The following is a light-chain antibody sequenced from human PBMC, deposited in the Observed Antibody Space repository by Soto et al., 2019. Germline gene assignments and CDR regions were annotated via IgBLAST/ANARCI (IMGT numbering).Light chain of an antibody. Sequence: QSALTQPASVSGSPGQSITISCTGTSSDVGSYNLVSWYQQHPGKAPKLMIYEGSKRPSGVSNRFSGSKSGNTASLTISGLQAEDEADYYCCSYAGSSTPLRVFGGGTKVTVL. V-gene: IGLV2-23*01. CDR3: CSYAGSSTPLRV. CDR1: SSDVGSYNL. CDR2: EGS. J-gene: IGLJ3*02.